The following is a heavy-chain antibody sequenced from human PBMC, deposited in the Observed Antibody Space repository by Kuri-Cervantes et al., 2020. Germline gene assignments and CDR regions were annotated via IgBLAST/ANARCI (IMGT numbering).Heavy chain of an antibody. CDR3: ARDGKAVAGLDY. J-gene: IGHJ4*02. V-gene: IGHV3-48*04. Sequence: ETLSLTCAASGFTFSSYSMNWVRQAPGKGLEWVSGISWNSGSIGYADSVKGRFTISRDNAENSLYLQMNSLRAEDTAVYYCARDGKAVAGLDYWGQGTLVTVSS. CDR2: ISWNSGSI. CDR1: GFTFSSYS. D-gene: IGHD6-19*01.